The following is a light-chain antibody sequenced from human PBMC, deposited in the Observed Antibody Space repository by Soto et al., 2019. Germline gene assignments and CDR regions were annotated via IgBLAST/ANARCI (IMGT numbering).Light chain of an antibody. V-gene: IGLV2-14*01. CDR3: SSYKTSSTLNV. CDR1: GSNIGRNT. Sequence: QSVLTQPPSASGTPGQRITISCSGSGSNIGRNTVTWYRQLPGTAPKLMIYEVSNRPSWVSNRFSGSKSGNTAALTITGLQAEDEADYYCSSYKTSSTLNVFGTGTKVTVL. J-gene: IGLJ1*01. CDR2: EVS.